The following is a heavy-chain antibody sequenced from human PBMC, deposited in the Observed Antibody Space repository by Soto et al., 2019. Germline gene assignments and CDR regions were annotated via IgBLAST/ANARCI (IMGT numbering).Heavy chain of an antibody. Sequence: SETLSLTCTVSGGSISSGDYYWSWIRQPPGKGLEWIGYIYNSGRYNYNPSLESRLTISIDTSKNQFSLRLASVTAADTAVYYCARTLPNRQLFDSWSQGTLVTVSS. V-gene: IGHV4-61*08. CDR3: ARTLPNRQLFDS. D-gene: IGHD1-1*01. CDR2: IYNSGRY. CDR1: GGSISSGDYY. J-gene: IGHJ4*02.